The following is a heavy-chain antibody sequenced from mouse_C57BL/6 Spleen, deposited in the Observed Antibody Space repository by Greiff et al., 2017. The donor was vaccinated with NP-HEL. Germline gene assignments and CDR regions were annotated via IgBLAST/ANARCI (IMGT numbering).Heavy chain of an antibody. CDR1: GFTFTDYY. J-gene: IGHJ4*01. CDR2: IRNKANGYTT. V-gene: IGHV7-3*01. Sequence: EVQGVESGGGLVQPGGSLSLSCAASGFTFTDYYMSWVRQPPGKALAWLGFIRNKANGYTTEYSSSVKGRFTISRDNSQSILYLKMNALRAEDSATYDCARYGGYWAMDYWGQGTSVTVSS. CDR3: ARYGGYWAMDY.